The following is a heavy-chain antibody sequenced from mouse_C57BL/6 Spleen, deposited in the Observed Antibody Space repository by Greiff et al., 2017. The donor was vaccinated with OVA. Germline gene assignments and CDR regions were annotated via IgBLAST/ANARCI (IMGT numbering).Heavy chain of an antibody. D-gene: IGHD2-3*01. CDR3: ARGWLLRPFAY. CDR1: GYTFTDYN. J-gene: IGHJ3*01. V-gene: IGHV1-18*01. CDR2: INPNNGGT. Sequence: EVQLQQSGPELVKPGASVTIPCKASGYTFTDYNMDWVKQSHGKSLEWIGDINPNNGGTIYNQKFKGKATLTVDKSSSTAYMELRSLTSEDTAVYYCARGWLLRPFAYWGQGTLVTVSA.